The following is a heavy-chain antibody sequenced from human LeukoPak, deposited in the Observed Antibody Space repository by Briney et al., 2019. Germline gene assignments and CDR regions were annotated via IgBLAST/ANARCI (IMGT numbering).Heavy chain of an antibody. CDR1: GFTFGDYA. CDR2: IRSKAYGGTT. CDR3: TRAFYGDGSGSYFDPFDY. D-gene: IGHD3-10*01. V-gene: IGHV3-49*04. Sequence: GGSLRLSCTASGFTFGDYAMSWVRQAPGKGVEWVGFIRSKAYGGTTEYAASVKGRFTSSRDDSKSIASLQMNSLKTEDTAVYYCTRAFYGDGSGSYFDPFDYWGQGTLVTVSS. J-gene: IGHJ4*02.